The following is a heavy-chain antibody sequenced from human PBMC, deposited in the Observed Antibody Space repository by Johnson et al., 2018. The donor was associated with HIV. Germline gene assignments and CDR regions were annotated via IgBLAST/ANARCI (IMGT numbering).Heavy chain of an antibody. D-gene: IGHD2-2*01. CDR1: DFTFTNNA. CDR2: ISYDGSNK. Sequence: QVQLVESGGGVVQPGRSLRLSCAASDFTFTNNAIHWVRQAPGKGLEWVAVISYDGSNKYYADSVKGRFTISRDNSKNTLYLQMNSLRAEDTAVYYCARGGVVRDAFDRWGQGTMVTVSS. V-gene: IGHV3-30*04. J-gene: IGHJ3*02. CDR3: ARGGVVRDAFDR.